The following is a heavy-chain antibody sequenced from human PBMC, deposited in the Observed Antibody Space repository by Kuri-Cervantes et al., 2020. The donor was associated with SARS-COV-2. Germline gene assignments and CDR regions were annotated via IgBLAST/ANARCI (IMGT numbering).Heavy chain of an antibody. CDR2: IRSKTDGGTT. J-gene: IGHJ5*02. Sequence: GESLKTSCTASGFTFINAWMTWVRQAPGKGLEWVGSIRSKTDGGTTDYAAPVKGRFTISRDDSKNTVYLHMNRLEIEDTAVYFCTTDGSEESRDYGGTWGQGTLVTVSS. V-gene: IGHV3-15*07. CDR1: GFTFINAW. D-gene: IGHD4-17*01. CDR3: TTDGSEESRDYGGT.